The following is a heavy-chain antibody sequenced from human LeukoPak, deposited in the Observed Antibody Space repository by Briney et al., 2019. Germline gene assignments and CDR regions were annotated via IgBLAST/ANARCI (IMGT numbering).Heavy chain of an antibody. CDR1: GYTFTSYD. CDR2: MNPNSGNT. Sequence: VASVKVSCKASGYTFTSYDINWVRQATGQGLEWMGWMNPNSGNTGYAQKFQGRVTITRNTSISTAYMELSSLRSEDTAVYYCERAGYYDFWSGYYYNYYYYYMDVWGKGTTVTVSS. V-gene: IGHV1-8*03. CDR3: ERAGYYDFWSGYYYNYYYYYMDV. J-gene: IGHJ6*03. D-gene: IGHD3-3*01.